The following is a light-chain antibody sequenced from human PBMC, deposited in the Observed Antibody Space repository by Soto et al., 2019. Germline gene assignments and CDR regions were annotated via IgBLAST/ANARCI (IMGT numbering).Light chain of an antibody. V-gene: IGKV1-5*01. CDR2: DAS. J-gene: IGKJ1*01. CDR1: QSISSW. Sequence: DIQMTQSPSTLSASIGDKVTITCRATQSISSWLAWYQHKPGEAPKLLICDASDLETGVPLRFSGRGSETEFTLTINGLQPDDFATYYCQQYNSFPRTFGQGTKVDIK. CDR3: QQYNSFPRT.